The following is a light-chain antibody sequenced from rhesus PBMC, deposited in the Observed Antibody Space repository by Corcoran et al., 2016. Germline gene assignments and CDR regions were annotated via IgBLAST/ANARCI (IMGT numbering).Light chain of an antibody. CDR1: QSVGSY. V-gene: IGKV3-24*04. CDR2: GAS. Sequence: ETVVTQSPATLSLSPGERATLSCRASQSVGSYLAWYQQKLGQAPRRLISGASSRATGIPDRFSGSGSVTDVTLHISSLEPEDVGVYCCQQSSNLWTFGQGTKVEIK. J-gene: IGKJ1*01. CDR3: QQSSNLWT.